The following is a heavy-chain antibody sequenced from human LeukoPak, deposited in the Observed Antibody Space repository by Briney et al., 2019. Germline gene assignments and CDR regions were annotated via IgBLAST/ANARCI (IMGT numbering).Heavy chain of an antibody. CDR2: INHSGST. V-gene: IGHV4-34*01. CDR1: GRSFSGYY. CDR3: ARGHYFDY. J-gene: IGHJ4*02. Sequence: SETLSLTCAVYGRSFSGYYWSWIRQPPGKGLEWIGEINHSGSTNYNPSLKSRVTISVDTSKNQFSLKLSSVTAADTAVYYCARGHYFDYWGQGTLVTVSS.